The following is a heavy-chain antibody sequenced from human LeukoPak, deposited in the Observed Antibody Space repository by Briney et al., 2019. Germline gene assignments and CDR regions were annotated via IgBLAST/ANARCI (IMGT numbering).Heavy chain of an antibody. CDR2: IKQDGSEI. CDR1: GFTFSSYW. D-gene: IGHD6-13*01. CDR3: ARDGPGIAAAAPRY. V-gene: IGHV3-7*03. J-gene: IGHJ4*02. Sequence: GGSLRLSCAASGFTFSSYWMSWVRQAPGKGLEWVANIKQDGSEIYTLDSVKGRFTISRDNAKNSLYLQINSLKAEDTAVYYCARDGPGIAAAAPRYWGQGALVTVSS.